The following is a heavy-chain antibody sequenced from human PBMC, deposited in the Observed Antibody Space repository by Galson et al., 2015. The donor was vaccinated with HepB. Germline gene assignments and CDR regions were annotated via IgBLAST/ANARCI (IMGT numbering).Heavy chain of an antibody. V-gene: IGHV3-11*01. Sequence: SLRLPCAASGFTFSDFYMSWLRQAPGKGLEWVSYISNSGSTIYYADSVKGRFTISRDNAKNSLYLQMNSLRAEDTAVYYCARGAITVTSEGYYYFYYMDVWGKGTTVTVSS. J-gene: IGHJ6*03. CDR3: ARGAITVTSEGYYYFYYMDV. CDR1: GFTFSDFY. CDR2: ISNSGSTI. D-gene: IGHD4-17*01.